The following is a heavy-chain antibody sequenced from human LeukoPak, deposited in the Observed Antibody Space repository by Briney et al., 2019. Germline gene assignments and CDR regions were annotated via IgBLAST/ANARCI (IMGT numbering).Heavy chain of an antibody. CDR3: ARAGYCSSTSCDGNNWFDP. D-gene: IGHD2-2*01. V-gene: IGHV1-69*13. J-gene: IGHJ5*02. CDR2: IIPIFGTA. Sequence: SVKVSCKASGYTFTGYYMHWVRQAPGQGLEWMGGIIPIFGTANYAQKFQGRVTITADESTSTAYMELSSLRSEDTAVYYCARAGYCSSTSCDGNNWFDPWGQGTLVTVSS. CDR1: GYTFTGYY.